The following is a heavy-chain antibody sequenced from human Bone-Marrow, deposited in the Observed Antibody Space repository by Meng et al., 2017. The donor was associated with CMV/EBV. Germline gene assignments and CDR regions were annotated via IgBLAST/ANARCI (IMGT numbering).Heavy chain of an antibody. CDR2: INHSGST. Sequence: SETLSLTCAVYGGSFSGYYWSWIRQPPGKGLEWIGEINHSGSTNYNPSLKSRVTISVDTSKNQFSLKLSSVTAADTAVYYCARGRNYTYWGQGTLVTVSS. V-gene: IGHV4-34*01. CDR3: ARGRNYTY. CDR1: GGSFSGYY. J-gene: IGHJ4*02. D-gene: IGHD3-3*01.